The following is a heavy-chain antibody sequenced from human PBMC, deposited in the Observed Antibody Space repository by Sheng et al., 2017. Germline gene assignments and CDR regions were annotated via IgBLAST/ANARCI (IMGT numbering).Heavy chain of an antibody. V-gene: IGHV3-9*03. CDR2: ISWNSGSI. CDR1: GFTFDDYA. J-gene: IGHJ6*02. CDR3: ARYYYDSSGYHYGMDV. D-gene: IGHD3-22*01. Sequence: EVQLVESGGGLVQPGRSLRLSCAASGFTFDDYAMHWVRQAPGKGLEWVSGISWNSGSIGYADSVKGRFTISRDNAKNSLYLQMNSLRAEDMALYYCARYYYDSSGYHYGMDVWGQGTTVTVSS.